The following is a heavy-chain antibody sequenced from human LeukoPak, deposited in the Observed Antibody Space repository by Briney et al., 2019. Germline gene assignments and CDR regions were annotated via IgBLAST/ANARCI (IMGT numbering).Heavy chain of an antibody. V-gene: IGHV4-39*01. J-gene: IGHJ4*02. CDR1: GFTFSSYA. Sequence: GSLRLSCAVSGFTFSSYAMSWIRQPPGKGLEWIGSIYYSGSTYYNPSLESRVTISVDTSKNQFSLKLSSVTAADTAVYYCARHPLLEWLLRQPTYFDYWGQGTLVTVSS. D-gene: IGHD3-3*01. CDR3: ARHPLLEWLLRQPTYFDY. CDR2: IYYSGST.